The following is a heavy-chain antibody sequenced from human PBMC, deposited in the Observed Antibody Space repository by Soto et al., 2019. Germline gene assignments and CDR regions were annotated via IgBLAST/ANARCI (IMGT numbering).Heavy chain of an antibody. J-gene: IGHJ4*02. V-gene: IGHV4-31*03. Sequence: QVQLQESGPGLVNYSQTLSLTCTVSGGSISSGGHYWNWIRQSPGKGPEWIGYMYHTGTTYYNPSLKSRVVISVDTSKNQFSLKLNSVAAADTAVYYCARLGTTTGSLYFDYWGQGTLVTVSS. CDR2: MYHTGTT. D-gene: IGHD1-1*01. CDR1: GGSISSGGHY. CDR3: ARLGTTTGSLYFDY.